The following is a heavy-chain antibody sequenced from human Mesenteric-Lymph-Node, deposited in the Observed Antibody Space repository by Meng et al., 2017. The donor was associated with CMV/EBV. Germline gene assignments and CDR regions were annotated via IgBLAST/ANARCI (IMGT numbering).Heavy chain of an antibody. CDR3: AKSNFWSGLFDY. CDR1: GFTFNSYA. Sequence: GESLKISCAASGFTFNSYAMNWVRQAPGKGLEWISVISGSGGSTYYADSVKGRFTISRDNSKNTLYLQMNSLRAEDTAVYYCAKSNFWSGLFDYWGQGTLVTVSS. J-gene: IGHJ4*02. CDR2: ISGSGGST. D-gene: IGHD3-3*01. V-gene: IGHV3-23*01.